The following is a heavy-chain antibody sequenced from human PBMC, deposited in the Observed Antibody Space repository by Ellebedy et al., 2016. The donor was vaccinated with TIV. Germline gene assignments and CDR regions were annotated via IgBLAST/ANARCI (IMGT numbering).Heavy chain of an antibody. CDR1: GGSFSGYY. CDR3: ARDFRGDYYYYYGMDV. J-gene: IGHJ6*02. D-gene: IGHD5-24*01. CDR2: IYYSGST. Sequence: SETLSLXCAVYGGSFSGYYWSWIRQPPGKGLEWIGYIYYSGSTNYNPSLKSRVTISVDTSKNQFSLKLSSVTAADTAVYYCARDFRGDYYYYYGMDVWGQGTTVTVSS. V-gene: IGHV4-59*01.